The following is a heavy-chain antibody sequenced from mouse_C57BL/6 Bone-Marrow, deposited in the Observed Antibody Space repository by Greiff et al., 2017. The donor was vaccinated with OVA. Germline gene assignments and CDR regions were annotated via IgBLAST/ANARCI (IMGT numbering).Heavy chain of an antibody. V-gene: IGHV1-64*01. D-gene: IGHD2-3*01. CDR2: IHPNSGST. CDR3: ARLDGYYFDY. CDR1: GYTFTSYW. J-gene: IGHJ2*01. Sequence: QVQLQQPGAELVKPGASAKLSCKASGYTFTSYWMHWVKQRPGQGLEWIGMIHPNSGSTNYNEKFKSKATLTVDKSSSTAYMQLSSLTSEDSAVYYCARLDGYYFDYWGQGTTLTVSS.